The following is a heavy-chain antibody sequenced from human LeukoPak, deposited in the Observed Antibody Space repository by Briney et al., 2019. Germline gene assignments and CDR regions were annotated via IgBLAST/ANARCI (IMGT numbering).Heavy chain of an antibody. CDR2: IRNKVNSYTT. Sequence: GGSLRLSCAASGFTFSDYYMDWVRQAPGKGPEWVARIRNKVNSYTTVYAASVEGRFTISGDESKNSVYLKMNSLRTEDTAIYYCTRDCASASREKPCYYAMDVWGLGTTVTVSS. CDR1: GFTFSDYY. CDR3: TRDCASASREKPCYYAMDV. V-gene: IGHV3-72*01. D-gene: IGHD1-14*01. J-gene: IGHJ6*02.